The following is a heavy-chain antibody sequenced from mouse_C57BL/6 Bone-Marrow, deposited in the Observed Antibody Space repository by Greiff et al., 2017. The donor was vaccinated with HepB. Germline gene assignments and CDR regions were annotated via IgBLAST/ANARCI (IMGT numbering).Heavy chain of an antibody. Sequence: VEESGPGLVKPSQSLSLTCSVTGYSITSGYYWNWIRQFPGNKLEWMGYISYDGSNNYNPSLKNRISITRDTSKNQFFLKLNSVTTEDTATYYCARDRYYYGSSSFAYWGQGTLVTVSA. J-gene: IGHJ3*01. CDR2: ISYDGSN. CDR1: GYSITSGYY. CDR3: ARDRYYYGSSSFAY. D-gene: IGHD1-1*01. V-gene: IGHV3-6*01.